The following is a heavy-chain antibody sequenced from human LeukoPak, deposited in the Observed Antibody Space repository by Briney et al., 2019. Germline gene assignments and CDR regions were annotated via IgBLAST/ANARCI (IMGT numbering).Heavy chain of an antibody. Sequence: GGSLRLSCAASGFTFSDYWMSWVRQTPGKGLECVANINQYGGEISYVDSVKGRFTISRDNAKNSLSLQMSSLRVEDTAVYYCVKGPLITAAGTYWGQGTLVTVSS. V-gene: IGHV3-7*03. J-gene: IGHJ4*02. CDR1: GFTFSDYW. CDR2: INQYGGEI. D-gene: IGHD6-13*01. CDR3: VKGPLITAAGTY.